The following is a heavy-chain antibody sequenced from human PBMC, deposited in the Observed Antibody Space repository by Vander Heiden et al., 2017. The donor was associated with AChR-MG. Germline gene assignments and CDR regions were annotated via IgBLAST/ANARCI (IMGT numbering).Heavy chain of an antibody. J-gene: IGHJ3*01. D-gene: IGHD2-15*01. CDR3: ARDPIDIVPVVVSIDAFDF. Sequence: QVPLVQSGAEVKKPGASVRVSCKASGYTFTGYYIHWMRPSPGEGLEWMGRINPNSGGTRFEQKFQGRVTMTRDTSISTAYMELSGLRSDDTAVYYCARDPIDIVPVVVSIDAFDFWGQGTMVTVSS. CDR2: INPNSGGT. V-gene: IGHV1-2*06. CDR1: GYTFTGYY.